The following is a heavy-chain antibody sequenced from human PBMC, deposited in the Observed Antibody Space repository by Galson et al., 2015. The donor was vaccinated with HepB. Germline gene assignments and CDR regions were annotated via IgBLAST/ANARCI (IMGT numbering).Heavy chain of an antibody. CDR3: AREAV. CDR1: GFTFTTYW. CDR2: IKYDGSER. Sequence: SLRLSCAGSGFTFTTYWMSWVRQAPGKGPEWVANIKYDGSERYYGDSVKGRFTISRDNAKNSLYLEMNSLRVEDTAVYYCAREAVWGQGTTVTVPS. J-gene: IGHJ6*02. V-gene: IGHV3-7*03.